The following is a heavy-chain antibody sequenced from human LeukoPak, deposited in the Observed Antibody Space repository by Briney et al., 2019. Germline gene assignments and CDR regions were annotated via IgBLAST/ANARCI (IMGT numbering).Heavy chain of an antibody. CDR1: GFTFSNAW. D-gene: IGHD5-24*01. J-gene: IGHJ4*02. CDR2: IYSGGST. Sequence: GGSLRLSCAASGFTFSNAWMSWVRQAPGKGLEWVSVIYSGGSTYYADSVKGRFTISRDNSKNTLYLQMNSLRAEDTAVYYCASRRDGYNSPYDYWGQGTLVTVSS. V-gene: IGHV3-53*01. CDR3: ASRRDGYNSPYDY.